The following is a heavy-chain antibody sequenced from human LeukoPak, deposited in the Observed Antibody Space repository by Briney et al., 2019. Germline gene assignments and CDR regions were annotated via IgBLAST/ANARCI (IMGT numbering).Heavy chain of an antibody. CDR3: ARHLVSGSGYSPFDY. J-gene: IGHJ4*02. V-gene: IGHV4-61*01. CDR2: IYYSGST. CDR1: GGSISSSSYY. D-gene: IGHD3-22*01. Sequence: PSETLSLTCTVSGGSISSSSYYWSWVRQPPGKGLEWIAYIYYSGSTNFNPSLKSRLTISVDTSKNQFSLKLSSVTAADTAVYYCARHLVSGSGYSPFDYWGQGILVTVSS.